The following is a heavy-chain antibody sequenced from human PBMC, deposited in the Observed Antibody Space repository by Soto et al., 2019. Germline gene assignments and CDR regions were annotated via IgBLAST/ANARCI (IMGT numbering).Heavy chain of an antibody. CDR1: GYTFSDYD. CDR3: ARGRFRRTWFDP. V-gene: IGHV1-8*01. J-gene: IGHJ5*02. D-gene: IGHD3-16*01. Sequence: QVQLVQSGAEVKKPGDSVKVSCKASGYTFSDYDINWVRQAAGQGLEWMGWMNPYSGNTGYAQKFHGXVTXXTXASITTAYLELSSLTFEDTAIYYCARGRFRRTWFDPWGQGTLVTVSS. CDR2: MNPYSGNT.